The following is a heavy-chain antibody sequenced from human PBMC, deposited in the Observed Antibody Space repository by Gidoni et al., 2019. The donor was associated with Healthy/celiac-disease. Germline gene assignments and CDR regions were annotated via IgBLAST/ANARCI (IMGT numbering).Heavy chain of an antibody. Sequence: EVQLVESGGGLVKPGGSLRLSCAASGFTFRNAWMSWVRQAPGKGLEWVGRIKSKTDGGTTDYAAPVKGRFTISRDDSKNTLYLQMNSLKTEDTAVYYCTTLVWTPTGRPDYWGQGTLVTVSS. D-gene: IGHD3-10*01. CDR1: GFTFRNAW. CDR2: IKSKTDGGTT. CDR3: TTLVWTPTGRPDY. V-gene: IGHV3-15*01. J-gene: IGHJ4*02.